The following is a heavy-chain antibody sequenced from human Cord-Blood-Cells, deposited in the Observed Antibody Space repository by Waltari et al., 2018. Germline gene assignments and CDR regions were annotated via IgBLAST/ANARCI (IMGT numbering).Heavy chain of an antibody. V-gene: IGHV4-34*01. Sequence: QVQLQQWGAGLLKPSETLSLTCAVYGGSFSGYYWSWIRQPPGKGLEWIGEINHSGSTNYNPSLKSRVTISVDTSKNQISLKLSSVTAADTAVYYCARGQLGRPGYWGQGTLVTVSS. D-gene: IGHD1-1*01. CDR3: ARGQLGRPGY. CDR1: GGSFSGYY. J-gene: IGHJ4*02. CDR2: INHSGST.